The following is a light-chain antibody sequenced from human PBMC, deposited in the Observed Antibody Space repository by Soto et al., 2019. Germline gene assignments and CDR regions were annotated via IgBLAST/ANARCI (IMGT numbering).Light chain of an antibody. J-gene: IGLJ1*01. CDR1: SSDVGGYNY. V-gene: IGLV2-14*01. Sequence: QSVLTQPASVSGSPGQSITISCTGTSSDVGGYNYVSWYQQHPGKAPKLMIYEVSNRPSGVSNRFSGSKSGNTASLTISGLQAEDEADYYCSSYTSRSLFVFGTGTKVTVL. CDR2: EVS. CDR3: SSYTSRSLFV.